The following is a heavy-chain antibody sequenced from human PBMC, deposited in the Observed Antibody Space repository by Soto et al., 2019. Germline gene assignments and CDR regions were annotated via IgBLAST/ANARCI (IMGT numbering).Heavy chain of an antibody. D-gene: IGHD3-16*02. J-gene: IGHJ3*02. CDR2: ITSRVPTM. Sequence: CLGLSCAASGFPFSYYYMSWIRPAPGKGLEWVSYITSRVPTMSYADSVKGRFTISRDNARNSLYLQMNSLRVEDTAVYYCARDRSDPRRNGFDIWGQGTMVTVSS. V-gene: IGHV3-11*01. CDR3: ARDRSDPRRNGFDI. CDR1: GFPFSYYY.